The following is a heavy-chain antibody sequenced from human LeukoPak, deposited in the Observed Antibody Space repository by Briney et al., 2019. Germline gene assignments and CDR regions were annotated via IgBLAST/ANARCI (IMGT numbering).Heavy chain of an antibody. CDR3: ARAHYCSGGSCYDGVWTN. CDR2: IYYSGST. J-gene: IGHJ4*02. D-gene: IGHD2-15*01. CDR1: GDSISSSSSY. Sequence: KPSETLSLTCTVSGDSISSSSSYWGWIRQPPGEGLEWIGSIYYSGSTYYNTSLKSRVTISVDTSKNQFSLKLSSVTAADTAVYYYARAHYCSGGSCYDGVWTNWGQGTLVTVSS. V-gene: IGHV4-39*01.